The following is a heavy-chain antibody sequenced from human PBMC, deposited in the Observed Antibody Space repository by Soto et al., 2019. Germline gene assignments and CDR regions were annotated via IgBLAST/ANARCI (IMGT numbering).Heavy chain of an antibody. D-gene: IGHD3-22*01. CDR3: ARTSYYDSSGYYNMDV. J-gene: IGHJ6*02. CDR1: AGSISSSNW. V-gene: IGHV4-4*02. Sequence: QVQLQESGPGLVKPSGTLSLTCAVSAGSISSSNWWTWVRQSPGKGLEWIGEIHHSGSTNYNPSLNIRVTISVDKSKTQFSLKLTPVTAADTADYYCARTSYYDSSGYYNMDVWGQGTTVTVSS. CDR2: IHHSGST.